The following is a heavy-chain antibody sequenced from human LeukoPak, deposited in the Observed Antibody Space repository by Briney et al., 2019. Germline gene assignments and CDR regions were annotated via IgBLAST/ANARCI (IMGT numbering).Heavy chain of an antibody. J-gene: IGHJ5*02. CDR1: GFTFSSYA. V-gene: IGHV3-23*01. Sequence: GGSLRLSCAASGFTFSSYAMSWVRQAPGKGLEWVSAISGSGGSTYYADSVKGRFTISRDNSKNTLYLQMNSLRAEDTAVYYCAKDLFVEVTAIGGWFDPWGQGTLVTVSS. D-gene: IGHD2-21*02. CDR2: ISGSGGST. CDR3: AKDLFVEVTAIGGWFDP.